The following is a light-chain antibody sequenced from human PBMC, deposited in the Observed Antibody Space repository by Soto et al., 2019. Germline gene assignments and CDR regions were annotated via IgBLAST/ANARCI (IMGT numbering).Light chain of an antibody. Sequence: EILLTQSPGTLSLSPGERATLSCRASQSVSSRYLAWYQQKPGQAPRLLIYGASIRATGIPHRFSSSGSGAVFTLTISRLEPEDFAVYYCQQIGGSPPISFGQGTRLE. J-gene: IGKJ5*01. CDR3: QQIGGSPPIS. CDR1: QSVSSRY. V-gene: IGKV3-20*01. CDR2: GAS.